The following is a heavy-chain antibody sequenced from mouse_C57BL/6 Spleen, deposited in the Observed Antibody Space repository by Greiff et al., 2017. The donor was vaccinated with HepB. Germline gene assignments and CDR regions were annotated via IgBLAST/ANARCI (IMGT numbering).Heavy chain of an antibody. CDR1: GYTFTSYW. V-gene: IGHV1-50*01. CDR3: AVVLRPRWFAY. J-gene: IGHJ3*01. Sequence: QVQLQQPGAELVKPGASVKLSCKASGYTFTSYWMQWVKQRPGQGLEWIGEIDPSDSYTNYNQKFKGKATLTVDTSSSTANMQLSSLTSEDSAVYYCAVVLRPRWFAYWGQGTLVTVSA. CDR2: IDPSDSYT. D-gene: IGHD1-2*01.